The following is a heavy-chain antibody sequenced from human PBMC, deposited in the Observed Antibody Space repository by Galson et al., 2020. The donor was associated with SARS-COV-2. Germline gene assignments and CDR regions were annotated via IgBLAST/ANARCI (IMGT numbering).Heavy chain of an antibody. V-gene: IGHV4-59*01. J-gene: IGHJ4*02. CDR3: ARDEDDYGSGSYLY. CDR2: IYYSGST. Sequence: SETLSLTCTVSGGSISSYYWSWIRQPPGKGLEWIGSIYYSGSTNYNPSPKSRVTISVDTSKNQFSLKLSSVTAADTAVYYCARDEDDYGSGSYLYWGQGTLVTVSS. CDR1: GGSISSYY. D-gene: IGHD3-10*01.